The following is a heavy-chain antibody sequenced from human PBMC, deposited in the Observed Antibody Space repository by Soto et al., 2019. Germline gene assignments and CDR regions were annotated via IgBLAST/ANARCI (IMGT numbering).Heavy chain of an antibody. CDR3: ARKRLWADFDY. CDR2: IIPILGIA. Sequence: QVQLVQSGAEVKKPGSSVKVSCKASGGTFSSYTISWVRQAPGQGLEWMGRIIPILGIANYAQKFQGRVTITADKYTSTAYMELSSLRAVDTAVYYCARKRLWADFDYWGQGTLVAVSS. D-gene: IGHD3-10*01. J-gene: IGHJ4*02. V-gene: IGHV1-69*02. CDR1: GGTFSSYT.